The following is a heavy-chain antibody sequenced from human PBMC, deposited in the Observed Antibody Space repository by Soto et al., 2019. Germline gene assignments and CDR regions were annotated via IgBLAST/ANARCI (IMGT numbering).Heavy chain of an antibody. D-gene: IGHD2-15*01. CDR3: ARSLGYCSGTRCPYNYGLDV. CDR2: ISYNGRKK. CDR1: GFSFSTYA. V-gene: IGHV3-30*04. J-gene: IGHJ6*02. Sequence: GGSLRLSCEASGFSFSTYAMHWVRQAPGKGLEWVAVISYNGRKKINAESVKGRFSISRDNSKNTLSLQMDSLRVDDTAVYYCARSLGYCSGTRCPYNYGLDVWGQGTTVTVSS.